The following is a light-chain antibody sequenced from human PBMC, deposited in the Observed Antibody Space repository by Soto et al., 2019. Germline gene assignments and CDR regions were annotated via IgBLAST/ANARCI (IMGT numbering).Light chain of an antibody. J-gene: IGLJ1*01. Sequence: QSALTQPASVSGSPGQSITISCTGTSSDIGGYNYVSWYQHHPGKAPKLMIYEVTKRPSGLSNRFSGSKSGNTASLTISGLQAEDEADYYCSSYTSSSTPFYLFGTVTKLTVL. CDR3: SSYTSSSTPFYL. V-gene: IGLV2-14*01. CDR1: SSDIGGYNY. CDR2: EVT.